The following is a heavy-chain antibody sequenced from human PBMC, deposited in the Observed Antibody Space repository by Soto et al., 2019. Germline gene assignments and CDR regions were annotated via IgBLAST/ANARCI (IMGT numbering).Heavy chain of an antibody. Sequence: QVQLVESGGGVVQPGRSLRLSCAASGFTFSSYGMQWVRQAPGKGLDWVAVIWSDESNKYYADSVKGRFTVSRDNSQNWLHLQMNSLRADDTAVYYCLAGIHFGSYCGQGTMVTVSS. CDR3: LAGIHFGSY. D-gene: IGHD2-15*01. V-gene: IGHV3-33*01. CDR1: GFTFSSYG. J-gene: IGHJ4*02. CDR2: IWSDESNK.